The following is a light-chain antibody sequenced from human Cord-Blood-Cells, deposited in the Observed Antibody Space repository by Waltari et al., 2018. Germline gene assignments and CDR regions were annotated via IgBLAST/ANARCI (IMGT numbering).Light chain of an antibody. CDR1: QRVSSN. V-gene: IGKV3-15*01. J-gene: IGKJ2*03. CDR2: GAS. Sequence: EIVMTQSPATLSVSPGERATLSCRASQRVSSNLAWYQQKPGQAPRLLIYGASPRATGVPARFSGSGSGTEFTLTISSLQSEDFAVYYCQQYNNWPYSFGQGTKLEIK. CDR3: QQYNNWPYS.